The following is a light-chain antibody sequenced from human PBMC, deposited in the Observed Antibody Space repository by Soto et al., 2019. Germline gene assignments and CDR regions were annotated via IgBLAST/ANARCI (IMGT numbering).Light chain of an antibody. J-gene: IGKJ1*01. Sequence: QITQSPSSLSAAVGDTVTIPFRPSQGISNYLAWYQQKPGKVPKLLIYAASTLQSGVPSRFSGSGSGTDFTVTISSLQHEDVATYYCQKYNSAPRTFGDGTNV. CDR3: QKYNSAPRT. CDR2: AAS. CDR1: QGISNY. V-gene: IGKV1-27*01.